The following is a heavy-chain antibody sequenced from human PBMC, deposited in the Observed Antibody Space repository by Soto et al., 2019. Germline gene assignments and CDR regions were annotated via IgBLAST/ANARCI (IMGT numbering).Heavy chain of an antibody. Sequence: GGSLRLSCAASGFTFSNTWMSWIRQAPGKGLEWVAQIKRKTDGGTPDYAAPVKCRFIRSRDDSKNTLYLQMNSLRTEDTTMYCCTTAGLSGIYYDPDYWGQGILVTVSS. J-gene: IGHJ4*01. CDR2: IKRKTDGGTP. CDR1: GFTFSNTW. CDR3: TTAGLSGIYYDPDY. D-gene: IGHD1-26*01. V-gene: IGHV3-15*01.